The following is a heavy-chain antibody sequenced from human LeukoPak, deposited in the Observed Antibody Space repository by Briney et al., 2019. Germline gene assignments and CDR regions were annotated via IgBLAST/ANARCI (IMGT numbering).Heavy chain of an antibody. D-gene: IGHD6-19*01. Sequence: GGSLRLSCAASGFTFSSYAMSWVRQAPGKGLEWVSAISGSGGSTYYADSVKGRFTISRDNSKNTLYLQMNSLRAEDTAVYYCARGRWLVSVYFDYWGQGTLVTVSS. CDR2: ISGSGGST. J-gene: IGHJ4*02. V-gene: IGHV3-23*01. CDR3: ARGRWLVSVYFDY. CDR1: GFTFSSYA.